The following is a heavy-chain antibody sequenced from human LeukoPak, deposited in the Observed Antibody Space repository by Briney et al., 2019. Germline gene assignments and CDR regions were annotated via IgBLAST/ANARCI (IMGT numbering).Heavy chain of an antibody. V-gene: IGHV4-59*08. J-gene: IGHJ4*02. CDR1: GVSISSYY. CDR3: ARHDRYNWNYVDY. D-gene: IGHD1-20*01. CDR2: IYYSGST. Sequence: SETLSLTCTVSGVSISSYYCSWIRQPPGKGLEWIGYIYYSGSTNYNPSLKSRVTVSVDTSKNQLSLKLSSVTAADTAVYYCARHDRYNWNYVDYWGQGTLVTVSS.